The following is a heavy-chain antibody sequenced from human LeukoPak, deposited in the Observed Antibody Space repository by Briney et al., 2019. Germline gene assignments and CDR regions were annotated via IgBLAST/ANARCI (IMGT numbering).Heavy chain of an antibody. Sequence: PGGSLRLSCAGYGFTFSGYWMSWVRQAPGKGLEWVANIKEDGSEKNYVDSVKGRFTISRDNAKNSLYLQMNSLGAGDTAVYYCARGANWYVSHWGQGTLVTVSS. D-gene: IGHD1-1*01. CDR1: GFTFSGYW. V-gene: IGHV3-7*03. CDR3: ARGANWYVSH. CDR2: IKEDGSEK. J-gene: IGHJ4*02.